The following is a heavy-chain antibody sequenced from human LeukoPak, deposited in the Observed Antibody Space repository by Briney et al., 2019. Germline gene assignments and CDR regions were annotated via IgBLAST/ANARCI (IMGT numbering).Heavy chain of an antibody. CDR2: IKQDGSTK. CDR1: GFPFSGYW. V-gene: IGHV3-7*01. D-gene: IGHD6-6*01. CDR3: ARLQYSSSSKGGWFDP. J-gene: IGHJ5*02. Sequence: GGSLRLSCAASGFPFSGYWMSWVRQAPGKGLEWVANIKQDGSTKYYVDSVKGRFTTSRDNAQNFLYLQMNSLRAEDTAVYYCARLQYSSSSKGGWFDPWGQGTLVTVSS.